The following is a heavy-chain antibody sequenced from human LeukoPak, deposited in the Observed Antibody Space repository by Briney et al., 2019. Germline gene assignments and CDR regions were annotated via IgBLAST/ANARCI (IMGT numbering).Heavy chain of an antibody. CDR1: GYTFTSYA. CDR2: INAGNGNT. V-gene: IGHV1-3*01. Sequence: GASVKVSCKASGYTFTSYAMHWVRQAPGQRLEWMGWINAGNGNTKYSQKFQGRVTITRDTSASTAYMELSSLRSEDTAVYYCARAWGELRKSEFDPWGQGTLVTVSS. CDR3: ARAWGELRKSEFDP. D-gene: IGHD1-26*01. J-gene: IGHJ5*02.